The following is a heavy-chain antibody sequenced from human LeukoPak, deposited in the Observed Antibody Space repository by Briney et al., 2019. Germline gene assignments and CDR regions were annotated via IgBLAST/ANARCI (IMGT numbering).Heavy chain of an antibody. Sequence: PGGSLRLSCAASGFTFSSYAMHWVRQAPGKGLEWVAVISYDGSNKYYADSVKGRFTISRDNSKNTLYLQMNSLRAEDTAVYYCARAPRTTVTHSIDYWGQGTLVTVSS. D-gene: IGHD4-17*01. CDR2: ISYDGSNK. CDR1: GFTFSSYA. J-gene: IGHJ4*02. CDR3: ARAPRTTVTHSIDY. V-gene: IGHV3-30-3*01.